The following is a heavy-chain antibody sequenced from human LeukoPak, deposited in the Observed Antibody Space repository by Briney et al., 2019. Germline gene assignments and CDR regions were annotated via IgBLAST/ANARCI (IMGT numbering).Heavy chain of an antibody. Sequence: GGSLRLSCAGTGFTFTNYWMNWFRQAPGKGLEWVANIKQDGNEKYYVDSVKGRFTISRDNAKNSLYLQMNSLRAEDTAVYYCARDRYSGGYGGKFAFDIWGQGTMVIVSS. J-gene: IGHJ3*02. V-gene: IGHV3-7*01. CDR3: ARDRYSGGYGGKFAFDI. CDR1: GFTFTNYW. CDR2: IKQDGNEK. D-gene: IGHD1-26*01.